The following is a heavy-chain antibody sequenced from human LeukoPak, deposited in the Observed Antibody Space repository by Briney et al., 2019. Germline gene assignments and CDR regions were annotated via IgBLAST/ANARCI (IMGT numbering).Heavy chain of an antibody. V-gene: IGHV3-23*01. CDR1: GFTFSNFA. CDR2: LYGGGDVT. D-gene: IGHD6-25*01. Sequence: GGSLRLSCAASGFTFSNFAMTWVRQAPGKGLEWVSGLYGGGDVTYYADSVKGRFTISRDDAKNTLYLQMNSLRAEDTAVYYCAKARGPAATHPEYWGQRTLVTVSS. J-gene: IGHJ4*02. CDR3: AKARGPAATHPEY.